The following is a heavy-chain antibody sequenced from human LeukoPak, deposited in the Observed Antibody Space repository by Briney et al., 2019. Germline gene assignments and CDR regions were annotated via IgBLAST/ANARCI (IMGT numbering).Heavy chain of an antibody. Sequence: ASETLSLTCTVSGGSIDAYYWTWIRQPGDKRLEWLGRMFTSGSTNYNPSLKSRVTMSVDTSKNQFSLKLSSVIAADTAVYYCARMAQSSHIVVVPAAFDIWGQGTMVTVSS. J-gene: IGHJ3*02. CDR3: ARMAQSSHIVVVPAAFDI. CDR1: GGSIDAYY. V-gene: IGHV4-4*07. D-gene: IGHD2-2*01. CDR2: MFTSGST.